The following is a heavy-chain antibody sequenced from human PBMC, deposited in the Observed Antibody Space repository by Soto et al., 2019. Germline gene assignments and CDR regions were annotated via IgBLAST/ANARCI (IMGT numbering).Heavy chain of an antibody. V-gene: IGHV3-30*18. D-gene: IGHD4-17*01. CDR3: AKVTVTTVTTSADY. CDR1: GFTFSSYG. Sequence: GGSLRLSCAASGFTFSSYGMHWVRQAPGKGLEWVAVISYDGSNKYYADSVKGRFTISRDNSKNTLYLQMNSLRAEDTAVYYCAKVTVTTVTTSADYWGQGTLVTVSS. J-gene: IGHJ4*02. CDR2: ISYDGSNK.